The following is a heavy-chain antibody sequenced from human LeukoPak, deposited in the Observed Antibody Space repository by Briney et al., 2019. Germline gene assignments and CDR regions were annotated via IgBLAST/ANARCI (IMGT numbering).Heavy chain of an antibody. J-gene: IGHJ4*02. Sequence: GASVKVSCKVSGYSLTDLSTHWVRQAPGKGLEWMGGFDPEHGETIYAENFRGRVTMTEDTSSDTAYMELRSLRSDDTAVYYCALIPYCTTITCYYFDYWGQGTLVTVSS. CDR2: FDPEHGET. CDR1: GYSLTDLS. D-gene: IGHD2-8*01. CDR3: ALIPYCTTITCYYFDY. V-gene: IGHV1-24*01.